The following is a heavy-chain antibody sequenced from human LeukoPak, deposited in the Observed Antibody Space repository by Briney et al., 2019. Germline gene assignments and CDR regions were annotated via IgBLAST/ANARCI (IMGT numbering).Heavy chain of an antibody. CDR2: IYYSGST. Sequence: PSETLSLSCAVSGGSISGYYWSWIRQSPDKGLEWIGYIYYSGSTNYNPSLKSRVAISVDMSKNQFSLKLFSVTAADTAVYHCAGAYCDGDCYSSGILDSWGQGTLVTVSS. V-gene: IGHV4-59*08. CDR3: AGAYCDGDCYSSGILDS. J-gene: IGHJ4*02. CDR1: GGSISGYY. D-gene: IGHD2-21*02.